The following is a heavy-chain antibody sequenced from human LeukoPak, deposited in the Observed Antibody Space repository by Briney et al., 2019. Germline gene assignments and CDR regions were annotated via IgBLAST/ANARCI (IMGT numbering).Heavy chain of an antibody. Sequence: SETLSLTCTESGYFISSGYYWGWIRQSPGKGLEWIGTMFHSGNTYYNPSLNSRVTLSVDTSKNQFSLELNSVTAADTAVYYCAKVGYCDAGPCYFDSWGQGTLVTVSS. CDR3: AKVGYCDAGPCYFDS. D-gene: IGHD2-15*01. CDR1: GYFISSGYY. CDR2: MFHSGNT. J-gene: IGHJ4*02. V-gene: IGHV4-38-2*02.